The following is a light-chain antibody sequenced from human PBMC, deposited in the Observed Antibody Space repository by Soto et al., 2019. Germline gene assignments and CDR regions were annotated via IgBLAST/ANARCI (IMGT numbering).Light chain of an antibody. V-gene: IGKV1-33*01. CDR1: QDIGDH. Sequence: DIQITHSPSSLSASVLERVTLTFHASQDIGDHLNWYQQKPGKAPKLLIYDASTLEAGVPSRFSGSGSGTDFSFTVNRLQPEDVATYYCQKAENLPITCGKGTRREIK. CDR2: DAS. J-gene: IGKJ5*01. CDR3: QKAENLPIT.